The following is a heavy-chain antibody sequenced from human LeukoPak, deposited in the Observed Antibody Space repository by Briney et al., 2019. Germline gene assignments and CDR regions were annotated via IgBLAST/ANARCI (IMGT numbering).Heavy chain of an antibody. CDR2: ISSSSSTI. CDR3: AKDPYGTRYFDY. J-gene: IGHJ4*02. D-gene: IGHD2-2*01. CDR1: GFTFSSYS. V-gene: IGHV3-48*01. Sequence: GGSLRLSCAASGFTFSSYSMNWVRQAPGKGLEWASYISSSSSTIYYADSVKGRFTISRDNSKNTVYLQMNSLRAEDTAVYYCAKDPYGTRYFDYWGQGTLVTVSS.